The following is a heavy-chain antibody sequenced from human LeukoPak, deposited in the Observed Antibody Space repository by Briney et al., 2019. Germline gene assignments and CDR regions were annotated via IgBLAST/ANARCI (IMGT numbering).Heavy chain of an antibody. Sequence: GGSLRLSCAASGFTFSSYGMHWVRQAPGKGLEWVAFIRYDGSNKYYADSVKGRFTITRDNSKNTLYLQMNSLRAEDTAVYYCAKLNGVVILDMDIWGKGTTVTVSS. D-gene: IGHD3-3*01. CDR2: IRYDGSNK. CDR3: AKLNGVVILDMDI. CDR1: GFTFSSYG. V-gene: IGHV3-30*02. J-gene: IGHJ6*03.